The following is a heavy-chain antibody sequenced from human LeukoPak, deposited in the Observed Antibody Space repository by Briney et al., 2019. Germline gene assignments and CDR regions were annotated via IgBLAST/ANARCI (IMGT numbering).Heavy chain of an antibody. D-gene: IGHD1-14*01. Sequence: ASVKVSCKVSGYSLTEFCIHWVRQAPGKGLEWMGGSNPEDGEMIYAQRFQGRVIMTEDTSTEMAYMELSSLRFEDTAVYYCTTPYIFTGSFDYWGQGSLVTVSS. CDR2: SNPEDGEM. CDR1: GYSLTEFC. J-gene: IGHJ4*02. CDR3: TTPYIFTGSFDY. V-gene: IGHV1-24*01.